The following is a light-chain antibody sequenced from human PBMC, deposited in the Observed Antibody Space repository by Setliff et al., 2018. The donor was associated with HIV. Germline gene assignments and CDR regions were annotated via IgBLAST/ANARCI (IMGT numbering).Light chain of an antibody. Sequence: ALTQPPSVSGSPGQSVTISCTGTSSDVGYYNRVSWYQQPPGTVPRLMIYEVSSRPSGVPDRFSGSKSGNTASLTISGLQAEDEADYYCASRTAGSTPYVFGTGTKV. CDR2: EVS. CDR1: SSDVGYYNR. CDR3: ASRTAGSTPYV. V-gene: IGLV2-18*02. J-gene: IGLJ1*01.